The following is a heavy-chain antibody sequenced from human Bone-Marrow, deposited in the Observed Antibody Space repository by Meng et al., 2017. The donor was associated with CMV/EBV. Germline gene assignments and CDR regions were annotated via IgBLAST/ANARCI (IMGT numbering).Heavy chain of an antibody. CDR1: GGSISSYY. D-gene: IGHD6-13*01. CDR3: ARGSYSTDYYFDY. J-gene: IGHJ4*02. Sequence: SETLSLTCTVSGGSISSYYWSWIRQPPGKGLEWIGYIYYSGTTNYNPSLKSRVTISVDTSKNQFSLELSSVTAADTAVYYCARGSYSTDYYFDYWGQGTLVTVSS. V-gene: IGHV4-59*01. CDR2: IYYSGTT.